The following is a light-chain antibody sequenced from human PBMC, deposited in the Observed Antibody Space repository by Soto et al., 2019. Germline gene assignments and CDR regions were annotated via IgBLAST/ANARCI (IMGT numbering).Light chain of an antibody. CDR2: GNN. CDR1: SSNIGAGYD. J-gene: IGLJ1*01. Sequence: QSVLTQPPSVSGAPGQSVTISCIGSSSNIGAGYDAQWYQQLPGTAPKPLIYGNNNRPSGVPDRFSGSKSVTSASLAITGLQAEDEADYYCHSYDISLTGYVLGTGTKVTVL. CDR3: HSYDISLTGYV. V-gene: IGLV1-40*01.